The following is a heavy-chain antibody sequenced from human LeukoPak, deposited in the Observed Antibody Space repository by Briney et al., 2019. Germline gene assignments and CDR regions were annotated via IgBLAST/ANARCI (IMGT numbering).Heavy chain of an antibody. CDR2: IYYSGST. CDR1: GGSISSYY. D-gene: IGHD6-13*01. CDR3: ASQPKTSSSWYWRYGMDV. J-gene: IGHJ6*02. V-gene: IGHV4-59*01. Sequence: SETLSLTCTVSGGSISSYYWSWIRQPPGKGLEWIGYIYYSGSTNYNPSLKSRVTISVDTSKNQFSLKLSSVTAADTAVYYCASQPKTSSSWYWRYGMDVWGQGTTVTVSS.